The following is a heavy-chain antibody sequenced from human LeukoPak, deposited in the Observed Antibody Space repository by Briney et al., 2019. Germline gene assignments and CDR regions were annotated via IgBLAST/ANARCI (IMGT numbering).Heavy chain of an antibody. V-gene: IGHV7-4-1*02. CDR1: GYTFTSYG. J-gene: IGHJ4*02. D-gene: IGHD6-13*01. CDR3: SRSLPLEYSSSRPLDY. Sequence: ASVKVSCKASGYTFTSYGLNWVRQAPGQGLEWMGWINTNTGNPTYSQGVTGRFVFSLATSVSTAYLQITSLKAEGTAVYYCSRSLPLEYSSSRPLDYWGQGTLVTVSS. CDR2: INTNTGNP.